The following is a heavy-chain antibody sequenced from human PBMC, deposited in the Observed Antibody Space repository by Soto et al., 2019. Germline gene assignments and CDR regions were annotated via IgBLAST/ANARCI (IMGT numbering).Heavy chain of an antibody. Sequence: QVQLVQSGAEVKKPGASVSVSCKASGYTFTHYYIHWVRRAPGQGLEWMGLINPKTGDTNYAQKFRDRASMTRDTSTNTASMRLSSLRSDDTAVYSCARAPAHKNSRGDYWGQGTPVTVSA. V-gene: IGHV1-2*02. CDR2: INPKTGDT. CDR3: ARAPAHKNSRGDY. J-gene: IGHJ4*02. CDR1: GYTFTHYY. D-gene: IGHD1-7*01.